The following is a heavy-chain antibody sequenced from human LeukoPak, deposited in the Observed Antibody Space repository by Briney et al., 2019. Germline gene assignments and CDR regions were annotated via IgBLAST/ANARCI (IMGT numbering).Heavy chain of an antibody. CDR3: ARCPRWAHFDY. V-gene: IGHV3-33*01. CDR2: IWYDGSNK. CDR1: GFTFSSYG. J-gene: IGHJ4*02. Sequence: PGGSLRLSCAASGFTFSSYGMHWVRQAPGKGLEWVAVIWYDGSNKYYTDSVKGRFTISRDNSKNTLYLQMNSLRAEDTAMYFCARCPRWAHFDYWGQGTLVTVSS. D-gene: IGHD4-23*01.